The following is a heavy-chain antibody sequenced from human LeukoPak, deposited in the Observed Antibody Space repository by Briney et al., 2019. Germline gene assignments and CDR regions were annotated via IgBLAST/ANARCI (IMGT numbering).Heavy chain of an antibody. CDR2: INPNSGGT. V-gene: IGHV1-2*06. CDR1: GYTFTDSY. CDR3: ARDRRKGGFDP. J-gene: IGHJ5*02. Sequence: ASVKVSCKTSGYTFTDSYIHWVRQAPGQGLEWMGRINPNSGGTNYAQKFQGRVTMTRDTSISTAYMELSRLRSDDTAVYYCARDRRKGGFDPWGQGTLVTVSS.